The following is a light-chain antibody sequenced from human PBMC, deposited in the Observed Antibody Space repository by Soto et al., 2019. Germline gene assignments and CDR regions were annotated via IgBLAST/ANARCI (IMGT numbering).Light chain of an antibody. CDR3: LQHNGYLWS. CDR1: QDIGND. J-gene: IGKJ1*01. CDR2: GAS. Sequence: DIQMTQSPSSLCASVGDRVTITCRASQDIGNDLGWYQQKPGKAPKRLIYGASSLESGVPSRFSGSRSGTEFTLTVSSLQPEDFATYYCLQHNGYLWSFGQGTKVEIK. V-gene: IGKV1-17*01.